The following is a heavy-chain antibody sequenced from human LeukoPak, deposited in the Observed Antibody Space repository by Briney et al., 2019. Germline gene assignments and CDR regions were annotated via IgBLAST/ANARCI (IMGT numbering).Heavy chain of an antibody. CDR3: ARGERYCSGGSCYSSAFDI. CDR1: GGSFSGYY. CDR2: INHSGST. J-gene: IGHJ3*02. V-gene: IGHV4-34*01. Sequence: SETLSLTCAVYGGSFSGYYWSWIRQPPGKGLEWIGEINHSGSTNYNPSLKSRVTISVDTSKNQFSLKLSSVTAADTAVYYCARGERYCSGGSCYSSAFDIWGQGTMVTVSS. D-gene: IGHD2-15*01.